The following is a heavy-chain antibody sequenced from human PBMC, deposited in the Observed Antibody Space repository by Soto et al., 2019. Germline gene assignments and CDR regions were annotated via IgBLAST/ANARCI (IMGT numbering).Heavy chain of an antibody. Sequence: PSETLSLTCTVSGGSISSYYWSWIRQPPGKGLEWIGYIYYSGSTNYNPSLKSRVTISVDTSKNQFSLKLSSVTAADTAVYYRARHIISDFWSGYFSYYYMDVWGKGTTVTVSS. CDR2: IYYSGST. CDR1: GGSISSYY. CDR3: ARHIISDFWSGYFSYYYMDV. V-gene: IGHV4-59*08. D-gene: IGHD3-3*01. J-gene: IGHJ6*03.